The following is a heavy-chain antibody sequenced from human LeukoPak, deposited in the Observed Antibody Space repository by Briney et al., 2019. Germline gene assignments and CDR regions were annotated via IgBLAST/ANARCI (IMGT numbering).Heavy chain of an antibody. V-gene: IGHV3-11*04. CDR1: GFTFSDYY. D-gene: IGHD3-3*01. CDR3: ARGVLEWLSPFDY. Sequence: GRSLRLSCAASGFTFSDYYMSWIRQAPGKGLEWVSYISSSGSTIYYADSVKGRFTISRDDAKNSLYLQMNSLRAEDTAVYYCARGVLEWLSPFDYWGQGTLVTVSS. CDR2: ISSSGSTI. J-gene: IGHJ4*02.